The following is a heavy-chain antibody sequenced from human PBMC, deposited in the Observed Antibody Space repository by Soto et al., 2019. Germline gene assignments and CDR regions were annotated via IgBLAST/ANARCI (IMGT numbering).Heavy chain of an antibody. CDR2: ISSSSSYI. J-gene: IGHJ4*02. D-gene: IGHD2-2*01. V-gene: IGHV3-21*01. Sequence: GGSLRLSCAASGFTFSSYSMNWVRQAPGKGLEWVSSISSSSSYIYYADSVKGRFTISRDNAKNSLYLQMNSLRAEDTAVYYCARDGGLPAAMGVFDYWGQGTLVTVSS. CDR1: GFTFSSYS. CDR3: ARDGGLPAAMGVFDY.